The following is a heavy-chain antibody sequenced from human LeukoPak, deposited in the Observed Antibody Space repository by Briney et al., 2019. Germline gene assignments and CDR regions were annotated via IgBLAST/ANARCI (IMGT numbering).Heavy chain of an antibody. CDR2: IHYSGSA. D-gene: IGHD4-23*01. J-gene: IGHJ4*02. CDR3: ARDMGAPDYGSYSVDY. Sequence: SETLSLTCTVSGGSISSRSYYWGWIRQPPGRGLEWIAYIHYSGSAAYSPSLKSRVTISRDMSTNQFSLKMTCVTAADTAVYFCARDMGAPDYGSYSVDYWGQGTLVTVSS. CDR1: GGSISSRSYY. V-gene: IGHV4-61*05.